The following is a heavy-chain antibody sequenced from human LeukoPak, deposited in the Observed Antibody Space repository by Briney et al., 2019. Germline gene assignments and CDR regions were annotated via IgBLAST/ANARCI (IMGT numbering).Heavy chain of an antibody. J-gene: IGHJ4*02. CDR2: IYPGDSDT. D-gene: IGHD5-12*01. CDR1: GYSFTSYW. CDR3: ARQYLSGYDIIDY. Sequence: GESLKISCKGSGYSFTSYWIVWVRQMPGKGLEWMGIIYPGDSDTRYSPSFQGQVTISADKSTSTAYLQWSTLKASDTAMYYCARQYLSGYDIIDYWGQGTLVTVSS. V-gene: IGHV5-51*01.